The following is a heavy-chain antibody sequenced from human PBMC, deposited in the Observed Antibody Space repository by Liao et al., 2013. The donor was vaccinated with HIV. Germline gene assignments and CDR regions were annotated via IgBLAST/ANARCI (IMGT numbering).Heavy chain of an antibody. CDR1: GGSISSYY. CDR2: IYYSGST. J-gene: IGHJ4*02. Sequence: QVQLQESGPGLVKPSETLSLTCTVSGGSISSYYWSWIRQPPGKGLEWIGYIYYSGSTNYNPSLKSRVTISVDTSKNQFSLKLSSVTAADTAVYYCARGGTYRGYYNYWGQGTLVTVSS. V-gene: IGHV4-59*01. D-gene: IGHD3-3*01. CDR3: ARGGTYRGYYNY.